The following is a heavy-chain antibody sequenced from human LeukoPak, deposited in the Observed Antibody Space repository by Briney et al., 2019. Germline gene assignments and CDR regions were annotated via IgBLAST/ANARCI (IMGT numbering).Heavy chain of an antibody. D-gene: IGHD5-18*01. CDR3: ATEGALGKYSSFDY. J-gene: IGHJ4*02. V-gene: IGHV3-74*01. CDR1: GFTFSSYW. CDR2: ISSDGSST. Sequence: PGGSLRLSCAASGFTFSSYWMHWVRQAPGKGLVWVSRISSDGSSTIYADSVKGRFTISRDNAKNTLYLQMNSLRAEDTAVYYCATEGALGKYSSFDYWGQGTLVTVSS.